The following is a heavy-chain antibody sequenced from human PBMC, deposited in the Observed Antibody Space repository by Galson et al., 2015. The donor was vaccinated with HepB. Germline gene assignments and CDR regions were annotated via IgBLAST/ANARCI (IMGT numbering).Heavy chain of an antibody. D-gene: IGHD3-16*01. CDR1: GLTVSSND. J-gene: IGHJ4*02. V-gene: IGHV3-53*01. CDR2: IYSGGKT. Sequence: SLRLSCAAPGLTVSSNDMSWVRQAPGKGLEWVSTIYSGGKTSYAASVKGRFTISGDNVTTTLYLKMSSLRVDDTAVYYCATIKVGGLIQNYFDYWGQGALVTVSS. CDR3: ATIKVGGLIQNYFDY.